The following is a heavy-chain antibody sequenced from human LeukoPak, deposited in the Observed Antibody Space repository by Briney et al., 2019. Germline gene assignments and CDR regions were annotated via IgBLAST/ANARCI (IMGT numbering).Heavy chain of an antibody. V-gene: IGHV1-69*04. CDR3: ARDYDSSTSWPGFDP. J-gene: IGHJ5*02. CDR1: GGTFSSYT. Sequence: ASVKVSCKASGGTFSSYTISWVRQAPGQGLEWVGRIIPILGIANYAQKFQGRVTITADKSTSTAYMELSSLRSEDTAVYYSARDYDSSTSWPGFDPWGQGTLVTVSS. CDR2: IIPILGIA. D-gene: IGHD2-2*01.